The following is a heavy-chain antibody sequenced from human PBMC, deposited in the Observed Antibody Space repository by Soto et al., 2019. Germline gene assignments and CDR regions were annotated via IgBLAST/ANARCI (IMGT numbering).Heavy chain of an antibody. Sequence: QVQLQESGPGLVKPSETLSLTCTVSGGSISSYYWSWIRQPPGKGLEWIGYIYYSGSTNYNPSLNRRVAISVATPKPPFSLTPCSVTAADAALYHFARRGGGTLAYWGPGTLVTVSS. D-gene: IGHD2-15*01. V-gene: IGHV4-59*08. CDR3: ARRGGGTLAY. J-gene: IGHJ4*02. CDR2: IYYSGST. CDR1: GGSISSYY.